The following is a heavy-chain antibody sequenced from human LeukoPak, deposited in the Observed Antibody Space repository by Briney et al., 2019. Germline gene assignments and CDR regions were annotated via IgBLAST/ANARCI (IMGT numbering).Heavy chain of an antibody. V-gene: IGHV4-59*01. Sequence: SETLSLTCTVSGGSISSYYWSWIRQPPGKGLECIGYIYYSGSTNYNPSLKSRVTISVDTSKNQFSLKLSSVTAADTAVYYCARVLGAYCSGGSCYSSWYFDLWGRGTLVTVSS. CDR3: ARVLGAYCSGGSCYSSWYFDL. J-gene: IGHJ2*01. CDR2: IYYSGST. CDR1: GGSISSYY. D-gene: IGHD2-15*01.